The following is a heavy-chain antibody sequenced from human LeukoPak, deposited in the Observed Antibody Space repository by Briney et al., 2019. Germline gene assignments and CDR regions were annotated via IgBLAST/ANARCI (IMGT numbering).Heavy chain of an antibody. J-gene: IGHJ4*02. D-gene: IGHD5-12*01. V-gene: IGHV3-7*01. CDR1: GFIVSSYW. Sequence: GGSLRLSCAASGFIVSSYWMSWVRQAPGKGLEWVANIKEDGSEKHYIDSVKGRFTISRDNAKNSSYLLMNSLRPEDTAVYYCARDRSRSGDDYELDYWGQGTLVTVSS. CDR3: ARDRSRSGDDYELDY. CDR2: IKEDGSEK.